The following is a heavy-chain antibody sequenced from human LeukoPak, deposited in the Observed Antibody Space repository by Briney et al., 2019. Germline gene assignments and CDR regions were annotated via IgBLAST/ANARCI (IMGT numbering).Heavy chain of an antibody. Sequence: GGSLRLSCAASGFTFDDYGMSWVRQAPGKGLEWVSGINWNGGSTGYADSVKGRFTISRDNAKNSLYLQMNSLRAEDTALYYCAGHSSGTYYYYMDVWGKETTVTVSS. CDR1: GFTFDDYG. J-gene: IGHJ6*03. CDR2: INWNGGST. V-gene: IGHV3-20*04. D-gene: IGHD6-19*01. CDR3: AGHSSGTYYYYMDV.